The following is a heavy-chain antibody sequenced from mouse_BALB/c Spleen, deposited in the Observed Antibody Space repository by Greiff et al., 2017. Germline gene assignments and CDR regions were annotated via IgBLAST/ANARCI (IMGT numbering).Heavy chain of an antibody. CDR2: ISSGGST. CDR3: ARENYGNFYAMDY. Sequence: EVKLVESGGGLVKPGGSLKLSCAASGFTFRSYALSWVRQTPEKRLEWVASISSGGSTYYPDSVKGRFTISRDNARNILYLQMSSLRSEDTAMYYCARENYGNFYAMDYWGQGTSVTVSS. CDR1: GFTFRSYA. J-gene: IGHJ4*01. D-gene: IGHD2-1*01. V-gene: IGHV5-6-5*01.